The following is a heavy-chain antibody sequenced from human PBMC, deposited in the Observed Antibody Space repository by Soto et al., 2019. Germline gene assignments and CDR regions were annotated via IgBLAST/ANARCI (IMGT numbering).Heavy chain of an antibody. CDR2: ISGSGSST. CDR3: AKAGGDCSGGTCYSGQGDH. V-gene: IGHV3-23*01. J-gene: IGHJ4*02. CDR1: GFTFSTYA. D-gene: IGHD2-15*01. Sequence: EVHLLESGGGLVQPGGSLRLSCAASGFTFSTYAMSWVRQAPGKGLDWVSGISGSGSSTYYADSVNGRFTVSRDNAKNTLYLKMNNLRAEDTAVYYCAKAGGDCSGGTCYSGQGDHWGQGTLVTVSS.